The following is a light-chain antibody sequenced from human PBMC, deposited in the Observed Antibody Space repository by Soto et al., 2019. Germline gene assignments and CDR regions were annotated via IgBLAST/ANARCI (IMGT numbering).Light chain of an antibody. J-gene: IGKJ1*01. V-gene: IGKV2-28*01. CDR1: QSLQHSNGYNY. CDR2: LAS. CDR3: MQALQTPA. Sequence: DIVMTQSPLSLPVTPGEPASISCRSSQSLQHSNGYNYLDWYVQKPGQSPQILIYLASNRASGVPERFSGSGSGTDFTLKISRVEAEDVGTYYCMQALQTPALGKGTKVEIK.